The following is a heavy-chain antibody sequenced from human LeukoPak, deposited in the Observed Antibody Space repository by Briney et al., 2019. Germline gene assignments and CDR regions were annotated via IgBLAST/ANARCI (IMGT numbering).Heavy chain of an antibody. J-gene: IGHJ4*02. CDR1: GFTFNSYA. D-gene: IGHD3-10*01. V-gene: IGHV3-23*01. CDR2: ISAGGSNT. CDR3: AKGLSTSGKNFDY. Sequence: GGSLRLSCAASGFTFNSYAMTWVRQPPGKGLEWVSTISAGGSNTYYADSVKGRFTISRGNSQNTLYLQLNSLRADDTAVYYCAKGLSTSGKNFDYWGQGTLVTVSS.